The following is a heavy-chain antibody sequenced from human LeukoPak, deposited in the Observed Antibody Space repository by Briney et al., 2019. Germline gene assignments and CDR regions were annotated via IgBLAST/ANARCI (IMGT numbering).Heavy chain of an antibody. CDR1: GGSISSGSYY. V-gene: IGHV4-61*02. CDR3: ARSIGAFDI. Sequence: SETLSLTCTVSGGSISSGSYYWSWIRQPAGKGLEWIGRIYTSGSTNYNPSLKSRVTISVDTSKNQFSLKLSSVTAADTAVYYCARSIGAFDIWGQGTMVTVSS. CDR2: IYTSGST. D-gene: IGHD2-15*01. J-gene: IGHJ3*02.